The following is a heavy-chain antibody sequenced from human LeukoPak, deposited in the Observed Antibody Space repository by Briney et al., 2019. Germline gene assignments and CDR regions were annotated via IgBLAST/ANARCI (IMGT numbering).Heavy chain of an antibody. Sequence: PGGSLRLSCAASGFSFSDYYMSWIRQAPGKGLEWVSYISTSGSTIYYADSVKGRFTISRDNAKNSLYLQMNSLRAEDTAVYYCARDPHRGGDYDYWGQGTLVTVSS. J-gene: IGHJ4*02. CDR3: ARDPHRGGDYDY. D-gene: IGHD4-17*01. V-gene: IGHV3-11*01. CDR2: ISTSGSTI. CDR1: GFSFSDYY.